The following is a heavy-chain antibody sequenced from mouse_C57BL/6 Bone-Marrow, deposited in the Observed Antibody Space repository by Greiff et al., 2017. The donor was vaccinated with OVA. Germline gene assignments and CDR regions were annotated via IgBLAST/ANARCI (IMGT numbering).Heavy chain of an antibody. D-gene: IGHD2-3*01. V-gene: IGHV1-47*01. J-gene: IGHJ4*01. CDR1: GYTFTTYP. CDR3: ARGYYVDYYAMDY. CDR2: FHPYNDDT. Sequence: QVQLQQSGAELVRPGASVKLSCKASGYTFTTYPMEWMKQNHGKSLEWIGNFHPYNDDTKYNEKFKGKATLTVEKSSSTVYLELSRLTSDDSAVYYCARGYYVDYYAMDYWGQGTSVTVSS.